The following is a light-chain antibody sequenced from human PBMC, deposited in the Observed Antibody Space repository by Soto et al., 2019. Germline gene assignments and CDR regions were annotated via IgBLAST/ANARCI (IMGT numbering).Light chain of an antibody. J-gene: IGKJ1*01. CDR2: KAS. CDR3: QHYNSYSEA. CDR1: QNINSW. Sequence: DIQMTQSPSSLSASVGDRVTITCRASQNINSWLNCYQQKPGKAPKLLIYKASTLKSGVPSRFSGSGSGTEFTLTISSLQPDDFATYYCQHYNSYSEAFGQGTKVDIK. V-gene: IGKV1-5*03.